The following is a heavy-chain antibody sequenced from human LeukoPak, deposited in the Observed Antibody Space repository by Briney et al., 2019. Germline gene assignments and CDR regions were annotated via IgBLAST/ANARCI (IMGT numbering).Heavy chain of an antibody. CDR3: GSLGGGFFGEFFQRPSDY. J-gene: IGHJ4*02. CDR2: VSGSGGST. Sequence: GGSLRLSCAASGFTFSSYAMTWVRQAPGKGLEWVSGVSGSGGSTYYADSVKGRFTISRDNSRNTLFLQMNSLRGGDTAVYYCGSLGGGFFGEFFQRPSDYWGQGTLVIVSS. D-gene: IGHD3-10*01. V-gene: IGHV3-23*01. CDR1: GFTFSSYA.